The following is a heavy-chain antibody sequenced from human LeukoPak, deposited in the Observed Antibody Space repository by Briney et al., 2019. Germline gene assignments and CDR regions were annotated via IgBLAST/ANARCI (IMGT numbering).Heavy chain of an antibody. CDR2: IIPILGIA. D-gene: IGHD3-22*01. Sequence: GSSVKVSCKASGGTFSSYAISWVRQAPGQGLEWMGRIIPILGIANYAQKFQGRVTITADKSTSTAYMELSSLRSEDTAVYYCAKESPSYYYDSSGYYPDYWGQGTLVTVSS. CDR3: AKESPSYYYDSSGYYPDY. J-gene: IGHJ4*02. CDR1: GGTFSSYA. V-gene: IGHV1-69*04.